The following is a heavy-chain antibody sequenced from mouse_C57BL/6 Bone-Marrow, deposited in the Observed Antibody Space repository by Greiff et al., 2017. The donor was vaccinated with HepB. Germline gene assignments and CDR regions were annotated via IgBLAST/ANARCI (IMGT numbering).Heavy chain of an antibody. V-gene: IGHV1-80*01. J-gene: IGHJ4*01. CDR1: GYAFSSYW. CDR2: IYPGDGDT. D-gene: IGHD2-4*01. Sequence: VQLQQSGAELVKPGASVKISCKASGYAFSSYWMNWVKQRPGKGLEWIGQIYPGDGDTNYNGKFKGKATLTADKSSSTAYMQLSSLTSEDSAVYFCARAGIYYDYGYAMDYWGQGTSVTVSS. CDR3: ARAGIYYDYGYAMDY.